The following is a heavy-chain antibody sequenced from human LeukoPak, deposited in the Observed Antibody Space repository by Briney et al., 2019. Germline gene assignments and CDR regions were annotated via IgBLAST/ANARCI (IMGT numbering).Heavy chain of an antibody. J-gene: IGHJ6*03. Sequence: TSVKVSCKASGYTFTSYDINWVRQATGQGLEWMGWMNPNSGNTGYAQKFQGRVTMTRNTSIITAYMELSSLRSEDTAVYYCARGTDGSGYYSYYYYMDVWGKGTTVTVSS. D-gene: IGHD3-3*01. V-gene: IGHV1-8*01. CDR1: GYTFTSYD. CDR2: MNPNSGNT. CDR3: ARGTDGSGYYSYYYYMDV.